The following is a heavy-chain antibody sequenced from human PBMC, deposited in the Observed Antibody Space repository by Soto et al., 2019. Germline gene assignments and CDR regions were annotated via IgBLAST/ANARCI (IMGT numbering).Heavy chain of an antibody. D-gene: IGHD3-9*01. CDR2: LVGGGADK. J-gene: IGHJ4*02. CDR1: GFDFSAYA. Sequence: PGGSLRLSCVGSGFDFSAYAMNWVRQAPGKGLQWISGLVGGGADKNYADSVRGRFTVSRGNSKNTLYLQMNSLRAEDTAVYYCAIDYDILTVYDYWGQGTLVTVSS. CDR3: AIDYDILTVYDY. V-gene: IGHV3-23*01.